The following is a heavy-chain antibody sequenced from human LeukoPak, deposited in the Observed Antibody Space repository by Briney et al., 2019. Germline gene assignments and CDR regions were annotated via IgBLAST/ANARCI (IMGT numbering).Heavy chain of an antibody. CDR1: GGTFSSYA. CDR2: IIPIFGTA. J-gene: IGHJ6*04. Sequence: SVKVSCKASGGTFSSYAISWVRQAPGQGLEWMGGIIPIFGTANYAQKFQGRVTITADKSTSTAYMELSSLRSEDTAVYYCAVEEPAAKDYYYGMDVWGKGTTVTVSS. D-gene: IGHD2-2*01. CDR3: AVEEPAAKDYYYGMDV. V-gene: IGHV1-69*06.